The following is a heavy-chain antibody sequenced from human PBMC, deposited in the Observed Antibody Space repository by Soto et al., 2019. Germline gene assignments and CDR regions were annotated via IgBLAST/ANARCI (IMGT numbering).Heavy chain of an antibody. J-gene: IGHJ3*02. CDR2: IYYSGTP. D-gene: IGHD4-17*01. V-gene: IGHV4-39*01. CDR1: GGSISSSSSY. CDR3: ARRTTTVTTDAFDI. Sequence: SETLSLTCTVSGGSISSSSSYWGWIRQPPGKGLEWIGSIYYSGTPHYNPSLKSRVTISVDTSKNQFSLRLSSVTAADTAVYYCARRTTTVTTDAFDIWGQGTMVTVSS.